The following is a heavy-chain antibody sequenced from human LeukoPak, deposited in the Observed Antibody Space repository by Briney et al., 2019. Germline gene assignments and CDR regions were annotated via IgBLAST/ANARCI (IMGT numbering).Heavy chain of an antibody. CDR2: VKSESEGGTT. Sequence: GGSLRLSCAASGFTFSNAWMTWVRQAPGKGLEWVGQVKSESEGGTTEYAAPVKGRFTISRDDSQNTLYLQMNSLKTEDTAVYYCARDDCSSTSCSPPGYGMDVWGQGTTVTVSS. V-gene: IGHV3-15*01. D-gene: IGHD2-2*01. CDR1: GFTFSNAW. CDR3: ARDDCSSTSCSPPGYGMDV. J-gene: IGHJ6*02.